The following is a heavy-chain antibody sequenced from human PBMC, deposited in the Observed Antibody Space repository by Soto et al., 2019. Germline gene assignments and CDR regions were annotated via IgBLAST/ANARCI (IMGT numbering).Heavy chain of an antibody. CDR3: ARTGDGHHDFLDY. CDR1: DFAFSNYG. Sequence: GGSLRLSCVASDFAFSNYGMHWVRQAPGKGLEWVALIWYEGTNKYYGDSVKGRFTISRDNAKNSLFLQMNSLRVDDTAVYYCARTGDGHHDFLDYWGQGALVTVSS. D-gene: IGHD1-1*01. V-gene: IGHV3-33*01. J-gene: IGHJ4*02. CDR2: IWYEGTNK.